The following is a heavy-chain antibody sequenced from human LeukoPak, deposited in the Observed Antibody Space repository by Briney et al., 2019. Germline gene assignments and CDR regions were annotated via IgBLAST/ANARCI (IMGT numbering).Heavy chain of an antibody. Sequence: GRSLRLSCAASGFTFSSYAMHWVRQAPGKGLEWVAAISGSGRSTYYADSVEGRLTISRDDSTNTLFLQMNSLRAEDTAVYYCARAPGGIAVANTHLDYWGQGTLVTVSS. CDR2: ISGSGRST. D-gene: IGHD6-19*01. J-gene: IGHJ4*02. CDR1: GFTFSSYA. CDR3: ARAPGGIAVANTHLDY. V-gene: IGHV3-23*01.